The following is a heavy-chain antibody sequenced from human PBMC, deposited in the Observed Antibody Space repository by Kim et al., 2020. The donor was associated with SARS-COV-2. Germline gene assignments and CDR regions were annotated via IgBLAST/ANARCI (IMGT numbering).Heavy chain of an antibody. CDR3: AKGREYGSGSYAGYGMGV. D-gene: IGHD3-10*01. V-gene: IGHV3-9*01. CDR1: GFTFDDYA. Sequence: GGSLRLSCAASGFTFDDYAMNWVRQAPGKGLEWVSGISWNSGSIGYADSVKGRFTISRDNAKNSLYLQMNSLRAEDTALYYCAKGREYGSGSYAGYGMGVWGQGTTVTVSS. CDR2: ISWNSGSI. J-gene: IGHJ6*02.